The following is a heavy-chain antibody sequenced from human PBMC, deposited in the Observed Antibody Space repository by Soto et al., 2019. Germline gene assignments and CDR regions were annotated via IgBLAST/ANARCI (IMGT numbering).Heavy chain of an antibody. CDR3: TTPMVRGVTISSSIDY. Sequence: GSLGLSCSSSGFTFSNAWMSCFRQAPGKGLEWVGRIKSKTDGGTTDYAAPVKGRFTISRDDSKNMLYLQMNSLKTEDTAVYYCTTPMVRGVTISSSIDYWGQGALVTVSS. CDR2: IKSKTDGGTT. CDR1: GFTFSNAW. V-gene: IGHV3-15*01. J-gene: IGHJ4*02. D-gene: IGHD3-10*01.